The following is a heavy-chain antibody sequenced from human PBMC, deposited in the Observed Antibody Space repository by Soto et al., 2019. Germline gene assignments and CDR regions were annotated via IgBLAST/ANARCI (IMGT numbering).Heavy chain of an antibody. J-gene: IGHJ4*02. CDR2: ISGSGGST. D-gene: IGHD2-15*01. V-gene: IGHV3-23*01. CDR1: GFTFSSYS. Sequence: PGGSLRLSFAAPGFTFSSYSMSWVRQAPGKGLEWVSAISGSGGSTYYADSVKGRFTISRDNSKNTLYLQMNSLRAEDTAVYYCAKDSAPPIVVVVAATEAFDYWGQGTLVTVSS. CDR3: AKDSAPPIVVVVAATEAFDY.